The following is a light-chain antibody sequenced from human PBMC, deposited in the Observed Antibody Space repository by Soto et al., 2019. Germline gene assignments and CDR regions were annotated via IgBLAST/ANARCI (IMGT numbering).Light chain of an antibody. CDR3: SSYTSSSTHYV. J-gene: IGLJ1*01. CDR2: DVS. Sequence: QSVLTQPASVSGSPGQSITISCPGTSSDVGGYNYVSWYQQHPGKAPKLMIYDVSNRPSGVSNRFSGSKSGNTASLTISGLQAEDEADYYCSSYTSSSTHYVFGTGTRSPS. V-gene: IGLV2-14*01. CDR1: SSDVGGYNY.